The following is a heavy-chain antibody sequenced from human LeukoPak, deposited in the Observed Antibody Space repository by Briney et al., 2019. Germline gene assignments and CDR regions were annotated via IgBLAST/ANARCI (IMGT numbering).Heavy chain of an antibody. J-gene: IGHJ4*02. Sequence: GGSLRLSCAASGFTFSNAWMSWVRQAPGKGLEWVGCIKSKTDGGTTDYAAPVKGRFTISRDDSKNTLYLQMNSLKTEDTAVYYCTTDPNIVVIPAATNDYWGQGTLVTVSS. V-gene: IGHV3-15*01. CDR2: IKSKTDGGTT. CDR3: TTDPNIVVIPAATNDY. CDR1: GFTFSNAW. D-gene: IGHD2-2*01.